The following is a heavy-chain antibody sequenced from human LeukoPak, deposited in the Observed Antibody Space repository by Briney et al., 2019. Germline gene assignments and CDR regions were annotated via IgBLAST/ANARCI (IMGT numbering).Heavy chain of an antibody. Sequence: GRSLRLSCAASGFTFSSYAMHWVRQAPGKGLEWVAVISYDGSNKYYADSVKGRFTISRDNSKNTLYLQMNSLRAEDTAVYYCARDGAMDAFDMWGQGTMVTVSS. J-gene: IGHJ3*02. CDR2: ISYDGSNK. D-gene: IGHD1-26*01. V-gene: IGHV3-30-3*01. CDR3: ARDGAMDAFDM. CDR1: GFTFSSYA.